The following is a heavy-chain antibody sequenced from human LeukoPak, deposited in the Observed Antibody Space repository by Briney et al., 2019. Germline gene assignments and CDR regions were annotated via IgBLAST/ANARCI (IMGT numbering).Heavy chain of an antibody. V-gene: IGHV4-38-2*02. CDR3: ARPNYYGSGSQDY. Sequence: SETLSLTCTVSGYSISSGYYWGWIRQPPGKGLEWIGSIYYSGSTYYNPSLKSRVTISVDTSKNQFSLKLSSVTAADTAVYYCARPNYYGSGSQDYWGQGTLVTVSS. CDR1: GYSISSGYY. D-gene: IGHD3-10*01. J-gene: IGHJ4*02. CDR2: IYYSGST.